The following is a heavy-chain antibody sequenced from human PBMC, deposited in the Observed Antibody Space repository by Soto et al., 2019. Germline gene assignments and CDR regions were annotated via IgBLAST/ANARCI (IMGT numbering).Heavy chain of an antibody. Sequence: PSETLSLTCTVSGGSISSYYWSWIRQPPGKGLEWIGNIYYSGSTNYNPSLNSRVTISLDTSKNQFSLSLTSVTAADTAVYYCATETYGGNYDSWGQGALVTV. D-gene: IGHD4-17*01. CDR2: IYYSGST. CDR3: ATETYGGNYDS. CDR1: GGSISSYY. J-gene: IGHJ5*01. V-gene: IGHV4-59*01.